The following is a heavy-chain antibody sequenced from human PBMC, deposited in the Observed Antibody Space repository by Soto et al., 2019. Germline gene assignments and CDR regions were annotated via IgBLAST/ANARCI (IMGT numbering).Heavy chain of an antibody. V-gene: IGHV4-34*01. CDR2: INHSGST. D-gene: IGHD3-10*01. CDR3: ARGARFGELFGYYFDY. CDR1: GGSFSGYY. J-gene: IGHJ4*02. Sequence: SETLSLTCAVYGGSFSGYYWSWIRQPPGKGLEWIGEINHSGSTNYNPSLKSRVTISVDTSKNQFSLKLSSVTAADTAVYYCARGARFGELFGYYFDYWGQGTLVTVSS.